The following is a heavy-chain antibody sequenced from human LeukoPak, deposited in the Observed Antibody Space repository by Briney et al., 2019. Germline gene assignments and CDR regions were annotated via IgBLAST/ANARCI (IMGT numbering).Heavy chain of an antibody. D-gene: IGHD3-22*01. CDR2: IFYTGSI. CDR1: GGSISNYY. V-gene: IGHV4-59*08. CDR3: ARSYSASYDSPAGWFDP. Sequence: SETLSLTCTVSGGSISNYYWSWIRQPPGKGLEWIGYIFYTGSINYNPSLRGRVTISVDTSKSQFSLRLSSVTAADTAVYYCARSYSASYDSPAGWFDPWGQGTLVTVSS. J-gene: IGHJ5*02.